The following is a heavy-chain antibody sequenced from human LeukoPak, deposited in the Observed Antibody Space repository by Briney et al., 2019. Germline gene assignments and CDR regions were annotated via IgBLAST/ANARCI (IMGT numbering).Heavy chain of an antibody. J-gene: IGHJ4*02. CDR1: GYSISSGYY. CDR2: IYHSGST. CDR3: ARLHCSSTSCYLYIDY. D-gene: IGHD2-2*01. V-gene: IGHV4-38-2*01. Sequence: SETLSLTCAVSGYSISSGYYWGWIRQPPGKGLEWIGSIYHSGSTYYNPSLKSRVTISVDTSNNQFSLKLSSVTAADTAVYYCARLHCSSTSCYLYIDYWGQGTLVTVSS.